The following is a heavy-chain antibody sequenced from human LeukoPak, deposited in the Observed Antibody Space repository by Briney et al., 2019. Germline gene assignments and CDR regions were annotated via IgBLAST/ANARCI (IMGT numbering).Heavy chain of an antibody. CDR2: INHSGST. CDR1: GVSFSGYY. CDR3: ARGPRYSGSYYFNY. J-gene: IGHJ4*02. V-gene: IGHV4-34*01. D-gene: IGHD1-26*01. Sequence: PSETLSLTCAVYGVSFSGYYWSWIRQPPGKGLEWIGEINHSGSTNYNPSLKSRVTISVDTSKNQFSLKLSSVTAADTAVYYCARGPRYSGSYYFNYWGQGTLVTVSS.